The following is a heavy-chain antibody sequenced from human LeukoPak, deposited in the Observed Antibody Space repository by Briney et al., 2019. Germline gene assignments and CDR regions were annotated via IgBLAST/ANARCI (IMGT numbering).Heavy chain of an antibody. D-gene: IGHD5-12*01. Sequence: PGGSLRLSCAASGFTFSDYYMSWIRQAPGKGLEWVSYISSSGSTIYYADSVKGRFTISRDNAKNSLYLQMNSLRAEDTAVYYCVRDTNVDIVATIGYTSYWGQGTLVTVSS. CDR1: GFTFSDYY. CDR3: VRDTNVDIVATIGYTSY. CDR2: ISSSGSTI. V-gene: IGHV3-11*04. J-gene: IGHJ4*02.